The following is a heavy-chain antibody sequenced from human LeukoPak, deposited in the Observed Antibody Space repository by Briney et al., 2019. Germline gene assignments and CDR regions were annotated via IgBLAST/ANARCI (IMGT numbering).Heavy chain of an antibody. J-gene: IGHJ6*02. CDR2: ISYDGSNK. CDR3: AKEQKDYYGSGSYYRGMDV. D-gene: IGHD3-10*01. CDR1: GFTFGSYG. V-gene: IGHV3-30*18. Sequence: PGGSLRLSCAASGFTFGSYGMHWVRQAPGKGLEWVAVISYDGSNKYYADSVKGRFTISRDNSKNTVYLQMNSLRAEDTAVYYCAKEQKDYYGSGSYYRGMDVWGQGTTVTVSS.